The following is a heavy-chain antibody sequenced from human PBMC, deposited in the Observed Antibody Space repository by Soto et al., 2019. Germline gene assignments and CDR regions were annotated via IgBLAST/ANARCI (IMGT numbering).Heavy chain of an antibody. D-gene: IGHD2-15*01. CDR2: IYPGDSDT. CDR3: ARPRFFIHCSGGSCYPGQIDY. V-gene: IGHV5-51*01. Sequence: GESLKISCKGSGYSFTSYWIGWVRQMPGKGLEWMGIIYPGDSDTRYSPSFQGQVTISADKSISTAYLQWSSLKASDTAMYYCARPRFFIHCSGGSCYPGQIDYWGQGTLVTVSS. CDR1: GYSFTSYW. J-gene: IGHJ4*02.